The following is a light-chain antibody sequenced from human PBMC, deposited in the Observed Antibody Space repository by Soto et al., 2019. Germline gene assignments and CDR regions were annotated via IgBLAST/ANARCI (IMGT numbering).Light chain of an antibody. CDR3: QMWDTTSDPEGV. J-gene: IGLJ3*02. V-gene: IGLV3-21*04. Sequence: SYELTQPPSVSETPGKTATITCGGSDIGSKSVNWYQQKPGQAPVLIMFYDRVRPSGIPARFSGSNSGNTATLTISGVEVGDEADYYCQMWDTTSDPEGVFGGGTKLTVL. CDR2: YDR. CDR1: DIGSKS.